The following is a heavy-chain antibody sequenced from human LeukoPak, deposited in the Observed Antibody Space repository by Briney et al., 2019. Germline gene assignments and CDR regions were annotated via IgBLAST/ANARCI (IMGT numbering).Heavy chain of an antibody. Sequence: GGSLRLSCAAPGFTFSSYAMSWVRQAPGKGLEWVSVISGSGDSTYYADSVKGRFTISRDNSKNTLYLQMNSLRAEDTAVYYCAKDQGFSYMDVWGKGTTVTVSS. V-gene: IGHV3-23*01. D-gene: IGHD2/OR15-2a*01. CDR2: ISGSGDST. J-gene: IGHJ6*03. CDR3: AKDQGFSYMDV. CDR1: GFTFSSYA.